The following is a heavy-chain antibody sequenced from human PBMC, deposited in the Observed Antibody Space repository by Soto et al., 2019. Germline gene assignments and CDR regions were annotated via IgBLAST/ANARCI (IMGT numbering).Heavy chain of an antibody. J-gene: IGHJ6*02. CDR3: ATGGDGSCSYYYGMDV. V-gene: IGHV1-69*12. CDR2: IIPIFGTA. CDR1: GGTFSSYA. D-gene: IGHD3-22*01. Sequence: QVQLVQSGAEVKKPGSSVKVSCKASGGTFSSYAITWVRQAPGQGLEWMGGIIPIFGTANYAQKFQGRVTITAGESTSTAYMELGSRRSEDTAVEYLATGGDGSCSYYYGMDVWGQGTTVTVSS.